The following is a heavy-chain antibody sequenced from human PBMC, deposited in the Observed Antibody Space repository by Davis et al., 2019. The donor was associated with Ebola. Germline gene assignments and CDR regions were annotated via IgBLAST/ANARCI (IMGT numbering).Heavy chain of an antibody. CDR3: ARLGDYGLF. CDR1: GYGFADYW. V-gene: IGHV5-51*01. CDR2: IYPRDSDT. D-gene: IGHD4-17*01. Sequence: KVSCKGSGYGFADYWIAWVRQTPGKGLDWMGIIYPRDSDTRYSPSFQGQVTISVDRSTAYAYLQWSSLKASDTAIYYCARLGDYGLFWGQGTLVTVSS. J-gene: IGHJ1*01.